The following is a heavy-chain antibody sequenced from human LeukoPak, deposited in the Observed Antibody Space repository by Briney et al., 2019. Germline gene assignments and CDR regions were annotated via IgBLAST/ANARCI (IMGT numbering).Heavy chain of an antibody. CDR1: GGSFSGYY. D-gene: IGHD6-13*01. CDR2: INHSGST. J-gene: IGHJ3*02. CDR3: ARDSSSSWYGSNDDAFDI. Sequence: SETLSLTCAVYGGSFSGYYWSWIRQPPGKGLEWIGEINHSGSTNYNPSLKSRVTISVDTSKNQFSLKLSSVTAADTAVYYCARDSSSSWYGSNDDAFDIWGQGTMVTVSS. V-gene: IGHV4-34*01.